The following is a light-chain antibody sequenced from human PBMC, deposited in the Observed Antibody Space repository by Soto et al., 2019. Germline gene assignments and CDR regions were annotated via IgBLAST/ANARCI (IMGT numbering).Light chain of an antibody. CDR3: QQSYSALRYT. CDR1: QTISSF. J-gene: IGKJ2*01. CDR2: AAS. Sequence: DIQMTQSPSSLSASVGDRVTITCRASQTISSFLSWYQQKPGKAPQLLIYAASSLQGGVPSRFSGSGSGTDFTLTISSLQPEDVATYYCQQSYSALRYTFGQGTKVEIK. V-gene: IGKV1-39*01.